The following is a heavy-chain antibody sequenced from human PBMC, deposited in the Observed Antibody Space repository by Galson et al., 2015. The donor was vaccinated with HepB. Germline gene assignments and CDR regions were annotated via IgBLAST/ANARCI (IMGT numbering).Heavy chain of an antibody. J-gene: IGHJ4*02. Sequence: SLRLSCAASGFTFSSYGMHWVRQAPGKGLGWVAVIWYDGSNKYYADSVKGRFTISRDNSKNTLYLQMNSLRAEDTAVYYCARGGIAAAGMKERYYFDYWGQGTLVTVSS. CDR3: ARGGIAAAGMKERYYFDY. CDR1: GFTFSSYG. D-gene: IGHD6-13*01. CDR2: IWYDGSNK. V-gene: IGHV3-33*01.